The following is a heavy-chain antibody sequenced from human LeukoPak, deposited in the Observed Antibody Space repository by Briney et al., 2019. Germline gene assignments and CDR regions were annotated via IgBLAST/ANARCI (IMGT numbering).Heavy chain of an antibody. J-gene: IGHJ4*02. D-gene: IGHD3-3*01. V-gene: IGHV3-30-3*01. CDR2: ISYDGSNK. CDR3: ARDPHYYFWSGYPRVTSHAYDY. Sequence: GGSLRLSCAASGFTFSSYAMHWVRQARGKGLEWVAVISYDGSNKYYADSVKGRFTISRDNSKNALYLQMNSLRAEDTAVYYCARDPHYYFWSGYPRVTSHAYDYWGQGTLVTVSS. CDR1: GFTFSSYA.